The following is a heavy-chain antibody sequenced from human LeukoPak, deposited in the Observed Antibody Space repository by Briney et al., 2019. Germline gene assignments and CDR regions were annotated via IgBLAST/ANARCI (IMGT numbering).Heavy chain of an antibody. Sequence: GGSLRLSCAASGFTFSSYSMNWVRQAPGKGLEWVSSISTSSSYKYYADSVKGRFTISRDKSKNTLYLQMNSLRAEDTAVYYCAKEFDILTGYPCYFDYWGQGTLVTVSS. CDR1: GFTFSSYS. CDR3: AKEFDILTGYPCYFDY. J-gene: IGHJ4*02. CDR2: ISTSSSYK. D-gene: IGHD3-9*01. V-gene: IGHV3-21*04.